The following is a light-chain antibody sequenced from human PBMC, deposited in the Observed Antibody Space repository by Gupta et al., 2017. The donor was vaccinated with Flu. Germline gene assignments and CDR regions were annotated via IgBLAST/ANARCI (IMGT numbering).Light chain of an antibody. CDR3: ITYSSNSYVL. CDR2: EVS. Sequence: QSALTQPASMSGSPEPSITISCTGAYTDVGGFNYVPWYQHPPGKAPTLIIYEVSRRPAGIASRFSVSESDNTASLTISGRLEEDDGDFYCITYSSNSYVLFGGGTKLTVL. V-gene: IGLV2-14*01. CDR1: YTDVGGFNY. J-gene: IGLJ2*01.